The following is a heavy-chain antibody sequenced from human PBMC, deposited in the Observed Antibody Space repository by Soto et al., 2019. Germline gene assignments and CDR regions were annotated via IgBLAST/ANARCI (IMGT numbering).Heavy chain of an antibody. V-gene: IGHV4-39*02. CDR2: IYYSGST. Sequence: QLQLQESGPGLVKPSETLSLTCTVSGGSISSSSYYWGWIRQPPGKGLEWIGSIYYSGSTFYSPSLRSRVTISVDTSKNQFSLRVSSVTAADTAVYYCAREYSSAPDYWGRGTLVTVSS. D-gene: IGHD6-25*01. J-gene: IGHJ4*02. CDR1: GGSISSSSYY. CDR3: AREYSSAPDY.